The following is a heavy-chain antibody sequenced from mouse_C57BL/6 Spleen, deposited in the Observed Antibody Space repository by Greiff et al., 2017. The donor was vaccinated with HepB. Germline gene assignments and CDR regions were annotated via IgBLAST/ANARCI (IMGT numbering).Heavy chain of an antibody. D-gene: IGHD1-1*01. CDR2: IYPYNGVS. Sequence: EVKVVESGPELVKPGASVKISCKASGYSFTGYYMHWVKQSHGNILDWIGYIYPYNGVSSYNQKFKGKATLTVDKSSSTAYMELRSLTSEDSAVYYCARGDYYGSSYWYFDVWGTGTTVTVSS. CDR3: ARGDYYGSSYWYFDV. CDR1: GYSFTGYY. J-gene: IGHJ1*03. V-gene: IGHV1-31*01.